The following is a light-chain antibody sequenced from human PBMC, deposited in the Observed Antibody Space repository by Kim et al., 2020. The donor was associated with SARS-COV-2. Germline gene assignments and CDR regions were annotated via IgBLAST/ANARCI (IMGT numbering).Light chain of an antibody. Sequence: GASVKLTCTLSSGHSSYAIAWHQQQPEKGPWYLMKLNSDGSHSKGDGIPDRFSGSSSGAERYITISSLQSEDEADYYCQTWGTGIGFGGGTQLTVL. CDR1: SGHSSYA. V-gene: IGLV4-69*01. CDR2: LNSDGSH. J-gene: IGLJ3*02. CDR3: QTWGTGIG.